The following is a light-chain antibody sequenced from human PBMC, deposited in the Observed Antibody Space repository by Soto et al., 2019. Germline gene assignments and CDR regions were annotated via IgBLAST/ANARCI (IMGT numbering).Light chain of an antibody. Sequence: EIVLTQSPGTLSLSPGERATLSCRASQSVSSSFLAWYQQRPGQAPRLLIYAASNTAPGIPDRFSGSGSGTDFTLTISRLEPEDFVVYFCQQYGNSPLTFGGGTKVDIK. CDR3: QQYGNSPLT. J-gene: IGKJ4*01. CDR1: QSVSSSF. V-gene: IGKV3-20*01. CDR2: AAS.